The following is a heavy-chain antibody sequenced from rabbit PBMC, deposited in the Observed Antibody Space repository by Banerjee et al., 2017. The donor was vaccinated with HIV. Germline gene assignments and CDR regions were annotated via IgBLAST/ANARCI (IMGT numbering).Heavy chain of an antibody. V-gene: IGHV1S7*01. CDR2: IDPIFGVT. J-gene: IGHJ4*01. Sequence: QQLEESGGGLVKPGGSLKLSCKASGFDFSTYGVSWVRQAPGKGLEWIGYIDPIFGVTYYASWANGRFTISLDNAQNTVFLQMTSLTAADTATYFCTRNFNLWGPGTLVTVS. CDR1: GFDFSTYG. CDR3: TRNFNL.